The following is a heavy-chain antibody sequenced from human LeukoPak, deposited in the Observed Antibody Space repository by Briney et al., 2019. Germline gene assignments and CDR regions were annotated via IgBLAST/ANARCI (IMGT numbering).Heavy chain of an antibody. V-gene: IGHV4-4*02. CDR3: ARRPYSYGVQTYYYYGMDV. J-gene: IGHJ6*02. D-gene: IGHD5-18*01. CDR1: GGSISSRNW. Sequence: SGTLSLTCAVSGGSISSRNWWSWVRQPPGKGLEWVGEIYHSGSTSYNPSLKSRVTISIDKSKNLFSLKLTSVTTADTAVYYCARRPYSYGVQTYYYYGMDVWGQGTTVTVSS. CDR2: IYHSGST.